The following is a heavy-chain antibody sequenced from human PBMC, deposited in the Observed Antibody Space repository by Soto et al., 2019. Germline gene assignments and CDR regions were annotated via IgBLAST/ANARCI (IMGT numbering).Heavy chain of an antibody. CDR2: IIPIFDAR. D-gene: IGHD3-22*01. CDR3: ASSSTTYYYQSSPYWPDKELDI. J-gene: IGHJ4*02. V-gene: IGHV1-69*06. Sequence: QVQLVQSGAEVQKPGSSVKVSCKASGDTFSSHALSWVRQAPGQGLEWMGGIIPIFDARTYAQKFQGRVTISADKSTETGYMELSSLPSEDTAFYYCASSSTTYYYQSSPYWPDKELDIWGQGTLITVSS. CDR1: GDTFSSHA.